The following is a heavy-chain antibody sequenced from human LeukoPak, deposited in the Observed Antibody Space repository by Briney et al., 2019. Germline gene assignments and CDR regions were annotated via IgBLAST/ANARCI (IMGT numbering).Heavy chain of an antibody. CDR2: MNPNSGKA. CDR1: GYTFTSYD. J-gene: IGHJ4*02. CDR3: AMSSGWYVDY. Sequence: ASVKVSCKASGYTFTSYDINWVRQATGQGLEWMGWMNPNSGKARYAQKFQGRVTMTRNTYISTAYMELSSLRSEDTSVYYCAMSSGWYVDYWGQGTLVTVSS. D-gene: IGHD6-19*01. V-gene: IGHV1-8*02.